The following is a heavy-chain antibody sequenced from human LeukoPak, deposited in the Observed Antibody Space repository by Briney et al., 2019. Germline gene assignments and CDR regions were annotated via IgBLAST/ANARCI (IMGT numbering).Heavy chain of an antibody. CDR3: AKEAHGYSYGSFPDY. V-gene: IGHV3-23*01. CDR1: GFTFRSHA. Sequence: HPGGSLRLSCVVSGFTFRSHAMTWVRQGPGKGLEWVSGISASGYNTNYADSVKGRFTISRDNSKNTLYLQMNNLRAEDTAVYYCAKEAHGYSYGSFPDYWGQGTLVTVSS. J-gene: IGHJ4*02. D-gene: IGHD5-18*01. CDR2: ISASGYNT.